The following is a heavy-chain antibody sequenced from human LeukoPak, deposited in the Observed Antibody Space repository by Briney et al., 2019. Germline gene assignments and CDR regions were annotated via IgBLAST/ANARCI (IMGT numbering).Heavy chain of an antibody. CDR3: TRGGLMYYYDSSGYYYNW. Sequence: ASVKVSSKASVYTFTSSGTSSVRQAPGQGLEWMGWISANNGKTNYAQKLQGRVTITTDTSTSTAYMKLKSLRSDQTAVYYCTRGGLMYYYDSSGYYYNWWGEATLVTVSS. CDR2: ISANNGKT. J-gene: IGHJ4*02. V-gene: IGHV1-18*04. D-gene: IGHD3-22*01. CDR1: VYTFTSSG.